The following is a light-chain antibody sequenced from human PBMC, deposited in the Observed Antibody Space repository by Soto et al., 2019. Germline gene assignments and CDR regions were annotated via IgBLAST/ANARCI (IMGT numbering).Light chain of an antibody. CDR1: QIVSSSY. J-gene: IGKJ2*01. V-gene: IGKV3-20*01. Sequence: EIVLTQSPGTLSLSPGERATLSCRANQIVSSSYLAWYQQKPGQAPRLLIYGASHRAAGIPDRFSGSGSGTDFNLTISRLQPAHCALYPCQHYGNTLSYTFGQGTKLEIK. CDR3: QHYGNTLSYT. CDR2: GAS.